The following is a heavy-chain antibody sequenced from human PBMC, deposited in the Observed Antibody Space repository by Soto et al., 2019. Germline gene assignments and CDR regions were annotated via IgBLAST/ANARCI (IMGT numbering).Heavy chain of an antibody. CDR3: ASAYNSGYVN. V-gene: IGHV4-34*01. CDR2: INHRGRT. CDR1: GGSFSGYY. D-gene: IGHD5-12*01. Sequence: PSETLSLTCAVYGGSFSGYYWSWIRQPPGKGLEWIGEINHRGRTSYNPSLKSRVTISVDTSKNQFSLKLNSVTAADTAVYFCASAYNSGYVNWGQGTLVTVSS. J-gene: IGHJ4*02.